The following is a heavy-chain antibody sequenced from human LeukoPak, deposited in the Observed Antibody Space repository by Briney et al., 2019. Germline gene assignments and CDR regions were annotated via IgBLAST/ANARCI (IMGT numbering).Heavy chain of an antibody. J-gene: IGHJ4*02. CDR1: GYSFTSYW. V-gene: IGHV5-51*01. CDR3: ARLRSSGRKWELHDY. Sequence: GESLKISCKGSGYSFTSYWIGWVRQMPGKGLEWMGIIYPGDSDTRYSPSFPGQVTISADKSISTAYLQWSSLKASDTAMYYCARLRSSGRKWELHDYWGQGTLVTVSS. D-gene: IGHD1-26*01. CDR2: IYPGDSDT.